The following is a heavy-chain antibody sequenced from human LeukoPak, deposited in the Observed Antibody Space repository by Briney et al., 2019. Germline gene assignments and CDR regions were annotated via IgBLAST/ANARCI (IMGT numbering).Heavy chain of an antibody. J-gene: IGHJ6*02. CDR2: INHSGST. Sequence: SETLSLTCAVYGGSFSGYYWSWIRQPPGKGREWIGEINHSGSTNYNPSLKSRVTISVDTSKNQFSLKLSSVTAADTAVYYCARGSYCSSPTCREFYYYYGMDVWGQGTTVTVSS. CDR1: GGSFSGYY. CDR3: ARGSYCSSPTCREFYYYYGMDV. V-gene: IGHV4-34*01. D-gene: IGHD2-2*01.